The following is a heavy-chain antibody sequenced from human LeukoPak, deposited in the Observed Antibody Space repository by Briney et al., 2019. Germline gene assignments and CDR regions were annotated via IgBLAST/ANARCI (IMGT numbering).Heavy chain of an antibody. Sequence: SETLSLTWTVSGGSISSYHWSWIRQPPGKGLEWIGYIYYSGSTNYNPSLKSRVTISVDTSKNQFSLKLSSVTAADTAVYYCARRGYSSGWYYFDYWGQGTLVTVSS. CDR3: ARRGYSSGWYYFDY. J-gene: IGHJ4*02. CDR2: IYYSGST. V-gene: IGHV4-59*08. CDR1: GGSISSYH. D-gene: IGHD6-19*01.